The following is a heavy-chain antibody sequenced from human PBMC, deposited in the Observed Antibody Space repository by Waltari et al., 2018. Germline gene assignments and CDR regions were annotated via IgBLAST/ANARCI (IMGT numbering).Heavy chain of an antibody. CDR3: VGGQMGDF. J-gene: IGHJ4*02. D-gene: IGHD3-16*01. CDR1: GFTFRNSG. Sequence: QAQILASGGGVVQPWRSLRLFLIPSGFTFRNSGRPWVRQAPGKGLEWVAVISYDGSKRFYADAVKGRFTISRDNSKNILYLQMNSLRADDTAMYYCVGGQMGDFWGQGTLVTVSS. V-gene: IGHV3-33*03. CDR2: ISYDGSKR.